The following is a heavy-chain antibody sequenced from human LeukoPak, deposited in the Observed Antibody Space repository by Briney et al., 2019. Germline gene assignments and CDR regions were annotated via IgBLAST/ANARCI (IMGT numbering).Heavy chain of an antibody. V-gene: IGHV3-9*01. CDR2: ISWNSGSI. D-gene: IGHD6-19*01. CDR3: AKDNRRHYTSGPNPDSLH. J-gene: IGHJ4*02. CDR1: GFIFNNYA. Sequence: GGSLRLFCAGSGFIFNNYAMHRVRQPPGKGLEWVSGISWNSGSIDYADSVKGRFTISRDNAKNSLYLQMNSLRVEDTAFYYCAKDNRRHYTSGPNPDSLHWGQGALVTVSS.